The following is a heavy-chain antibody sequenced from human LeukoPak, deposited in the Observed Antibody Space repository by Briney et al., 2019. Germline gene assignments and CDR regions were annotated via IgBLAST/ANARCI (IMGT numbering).Heavy chain of an antibody. J-gene: IGHJ4*02. D-gene: IGHD2-15*01. V-gene: IGHV3-11*04. CDR3: ARALNPSLVAATDS. CDR1: GFTFSDYD. Sequence: PGGSLRLSCAASGFTFSDYDMSWIRQAPGKGLEWVSYISSSGTTIYYADSVKGRFTISRDNAKNSLYLQMNSLRAEDTAVYYCARALNPSLVAATDSWGQGTLVTVSS. CDR2: ISSSGTTI.